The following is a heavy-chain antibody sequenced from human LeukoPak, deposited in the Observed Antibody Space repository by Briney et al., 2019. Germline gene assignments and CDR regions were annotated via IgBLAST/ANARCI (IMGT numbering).Heavy chain of an antibody. V-gene: IGHV4-39*01. CDR3: AKNDDKVNYYQWMDG. CDR2: VYSSGST. Sequence: PSETLSLTCSVSGGSISSNNFCWAWIRQSPGKGLEWIGCVYSSGSTNVSPSLKSRVTISVDMSKNQFSLRLRSVSAADTALYYCAKNDDKVNYYQWMDGWGKGTMVAGSS. J-gene: IGHJ6*01. D-gene: IGHD1-1*01. CDR1: GGSISSNNFC.